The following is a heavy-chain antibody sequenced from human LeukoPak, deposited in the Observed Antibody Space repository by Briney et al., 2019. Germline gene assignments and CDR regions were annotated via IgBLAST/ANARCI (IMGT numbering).Heavy chain of an antibody. CDR1: GFTFGDYA. CDR3: AELGITMIGGV. CDR2: INWNGGST. D-gene: IGHD3-10*02. V-gene: IGHV3-20*04. Sequence: PGGSLRLSCAASGFTFGDYAMSWVRQAPGKGLEWVSGINWNGGSTGYADSVKGRFTISRDNSKNTLYLQMNSLRAEDTAVYYCAELGITMIGGVWGKGTTVTISS. J-gene: IGHJ6*04.